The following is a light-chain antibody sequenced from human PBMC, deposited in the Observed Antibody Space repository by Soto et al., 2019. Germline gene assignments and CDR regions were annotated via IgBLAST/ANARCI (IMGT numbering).Light chain of an antibody. J-gene: IGKJ1*01. V-gene: IGKV3-15*01. CDR1: QSVSSN. CDR2: GAS. Sequence: EIVMTQSPATLSVSPGERATLSCRASQSVSSNLAWYQQKPGQAPRLLIYGASTRATGIPARFSGSGSGTEFTLPFSSLQSEDFAIYYCQQYNNWPGTFGQGTKVDIK. CDR3: QQYNNWPGT.